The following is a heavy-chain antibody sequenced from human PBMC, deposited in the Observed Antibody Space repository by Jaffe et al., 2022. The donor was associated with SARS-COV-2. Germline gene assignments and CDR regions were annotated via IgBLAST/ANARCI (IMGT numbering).Heavy chain of an antibody. CDR2: IGGTTGNT. CDR1: GFTFNSHA. J-gene: IGHJ4*02. CDR3: ARESRGYNFGIFDC. Sequence: EVQLVESGGGLVQPGGSLRLSCAASGFTFNSHAMSWVRQAPGKGLEWVSGIGGTTGNTYYADSVKGRLTVSRDYSKNTLYLQMNSLRVEDTAIYYCARESRGYNFGIFDCWGEGTLVSVSS. D-gene: IGHD5-12*01. V-gene: IGHV3-23*04.